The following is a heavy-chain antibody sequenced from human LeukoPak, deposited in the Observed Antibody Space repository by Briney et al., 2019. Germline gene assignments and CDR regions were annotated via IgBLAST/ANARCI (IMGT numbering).Heavy chain of an antibody. J-gene: IGHJ4*02. CDR2: ISGSGGST. V-gene: IGHV3-23*01. Sequence: GGSLRLSCAASGFTFSSYAMSWVRQAPGKGLEWVSAISGSGGSTYYADSVKGRFTISRDNSKNTLYLQMNSLRAEDTAVYYCAKDGYYDSSGSPTGYFDYWGQGTLVTVSS. CDR3: AKDGYYDSSGSPTGYFDY. D-gene: IGHD3-22*01. CDR1: GFTFSSYA.